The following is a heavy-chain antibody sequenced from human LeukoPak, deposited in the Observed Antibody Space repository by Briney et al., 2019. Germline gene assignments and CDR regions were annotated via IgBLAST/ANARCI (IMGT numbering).Heavy chain of an antibody. CDR2: IYYSGIT. J-gene: IGHJ4*02. D-gene: IGHD3-10*01. CDR3: ARSNTYYYGSGSYYNAGLFDY. CDR1: GGSISSSSYY. V-gene: IGHV4-39*01. Sequence: KPSETLSLTCTVSGGSISSSSYYWGWIRQPPGKGLEWIGSIYYSGITYYNPSLKSRVTISVDTSKNQFSLKLSSVTAADTAVYYCARSNTYYYGSGSYYNAGLFDYWGQGTLVTVSS.